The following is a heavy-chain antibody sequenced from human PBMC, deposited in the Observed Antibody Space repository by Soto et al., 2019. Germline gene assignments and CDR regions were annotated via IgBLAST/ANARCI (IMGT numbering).Heavy chain of an antibody. D-gene: IGHD3-3*01. Sequence: SETMSLTCTVSGGSICSYDWSWIRQPPGKGLEWIGYIYYSGSTNYNPSLKSRVTISVDTSKNQFSLKLSSVTAADTAVYYCARFITIFGFDYWGQGTLVTVSS. CDR2: IYYSGST. CDR1: GGSICSYD. V-gene: IGHV4-59*01. J-gene: IGHJ4*02. CDR3: ARFITIFGFDY.